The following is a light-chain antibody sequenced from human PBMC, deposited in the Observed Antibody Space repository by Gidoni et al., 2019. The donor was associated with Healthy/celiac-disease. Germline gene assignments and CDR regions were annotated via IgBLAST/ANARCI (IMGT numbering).Light chain of an antibody. CDR3: QQRSKFS. CDR2: DAS. J-gene: IGKJ5*01. CDR1: QSVSSY. Sequence: VLTQSPATLSLSPGERATLSCRASQSVSSYLAWYQQKPGQAPRLLIYDASNRATGIPARFSGSGSGTDFTLTISSLEPEDFAVYYCQQRSKFSFGQGTRLEIK. V-gene: IGKV3-11*01.